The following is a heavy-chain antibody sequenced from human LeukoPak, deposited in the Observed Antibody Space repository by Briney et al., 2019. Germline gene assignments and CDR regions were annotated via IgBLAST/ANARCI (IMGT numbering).Heavy chain of an antibody. Sequence: GGSLRLSCAASGFTFSSYVMSWVRQAPGKGLDWVSSISGNAGSTAYADSVKGRLTISRDNSKNTLCLQMNSLRAEDTAVYYCARRAATRSFDYWGQGTLVTVSS. V-gene: IGHV3-23*01. CDR1: GFTFSSYV. CDR2: ISGNAGST. CDR3: ARRAATRSFDY. J-gene: IGHJ4*02. D-gene: IGHD1-1*01.